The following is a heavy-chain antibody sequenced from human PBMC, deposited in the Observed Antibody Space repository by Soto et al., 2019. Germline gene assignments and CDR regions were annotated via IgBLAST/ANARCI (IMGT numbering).Heavy chain of an antibody. Sequence: GGSLRLSCAASGFTFSSYSMNWVRQAPGKGLEWVSAISGSGGSTYYADSVKGRFTISRDNSKNTLYLQMNSLRAEDTAVYYCAKGPKTTYCSSTSCPRYFDLWGRGTLVTVSS. D-gene: IGHD2-2*01. CDR1: GFTFSSYS. J-gene: IGHJ2*01. CDR2: ISGSGGST. CDR3: AKGPKTTYCSSTSCPRYFDL. V-gene: IGHV3-23*01.